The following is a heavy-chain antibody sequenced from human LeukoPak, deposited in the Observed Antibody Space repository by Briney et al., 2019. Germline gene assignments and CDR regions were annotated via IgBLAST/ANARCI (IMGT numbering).Heavy chain of an antibody. CDR1: GYSLSTNNY. D-gene: IGHD6-6*01. V-gene: IGHV4-61*01. Sequence: PSETLSLTCTVSGYSLSTNNYWGWIRQPPGKGLEWIGSLYYSGSTNYNPSLKSRVTISVDTSKNQFSLKLSSVTAADTAVYYCARRHVEYSSSSDPYYFDYWGQGTLVTVSS. CDR2: LYYSGST. CDR3: ARRHVEYSSSSDPYYFDY. J-gene: IGHJ4*02.